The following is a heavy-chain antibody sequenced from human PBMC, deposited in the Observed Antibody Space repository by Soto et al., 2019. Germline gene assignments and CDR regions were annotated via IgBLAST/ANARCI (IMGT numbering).Heavy chain of an antibody. J-gene: IGHJ6*02. D-gene: IGHD3-22*01. CDR1: GASISSYY. CDR3: ARESIGKFTTGYSRYYYAMDV. V-gene: IGHV4-59*01. CDR2: LYYSETT. Sequence: PSETLSLTCTVSGASISSYYWSWIRQPPGKGLEWIGRLYYSETTNYNPSLKSRVTISLDTSNNQFSLKLSSVTAADTAIYYCARESIGKFTTGYSRYYYAMDVWGQGTTVTVSS.